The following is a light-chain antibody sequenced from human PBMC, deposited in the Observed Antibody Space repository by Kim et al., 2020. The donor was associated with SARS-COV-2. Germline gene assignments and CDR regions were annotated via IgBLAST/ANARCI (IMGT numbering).Light chain of an antibody. V-gene: IGKV3-15*01. J-gene: IGKJ5*01. Sequence: GEGATLWGRGSRRSGGKLGGEQRRRGQSPRLLLYGASTRATGIPARFSGGGSGTDFTLTISSLQSEDFAVFYCQQYNDWPITFGQGTRLEIK. CDR2: GAS. CDR1: RRSGGK. CDR3: QQYNDWPIT.